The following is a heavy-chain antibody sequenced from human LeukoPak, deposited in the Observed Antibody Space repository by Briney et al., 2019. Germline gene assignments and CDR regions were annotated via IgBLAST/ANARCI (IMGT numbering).Heavy chain of an antibody. CDR2: SNTDGSST. Sequence: GGSLRLSCAASGFTFSRYWMHWFRQAPGKGLVWVSRSNTDGSSTNYADSVKGRFTTSRDNAKSTLYLQMNSPRAEDTAVYYCARGYSDYYYFDSWGQGTLVTVSS. CDR1: GFTFSRYW. D-gene: IGHD4-11*01. CDR3: ARGYSDYYYFDS. V-gene: IGHV3-74*01. J-gene: IGHJ4*02.